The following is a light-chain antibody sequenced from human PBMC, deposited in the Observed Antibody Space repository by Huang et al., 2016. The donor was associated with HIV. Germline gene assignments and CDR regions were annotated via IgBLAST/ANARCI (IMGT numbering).Light chain of an antibody. V-gene: IGKV1-39*01. Sequence: DIQMTQSPSSLSASVGDRVTITCRASQSISNYLNWYQQKPGKAPKLLIYGASSLQSGVQSRCSGSGSGTDFILTISSLQPEDFATYYCQQSYNTPRTFGQGTKLEIK. CDR1: QSISNY. J-gene: IGKJ2*01. CDR2: GAS. CDR3: QQSYNTPRT.